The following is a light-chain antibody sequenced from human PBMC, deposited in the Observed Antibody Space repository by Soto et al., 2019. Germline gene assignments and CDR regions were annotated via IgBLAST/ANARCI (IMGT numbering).Light chain of an antibody. CDR1: QSISTW. Sequence: DLQMTQSPSTLSASVGDRVTITCRASQSISTWLAWYQQKPGKAPKLLIYTASRLESGVPSRFSGSGSGTEFTLTISSLQPDDFATYYCQQYNSHSSYTFGQGTKLEIK. CDR2: TAS. J-gene: IGKJ2*01. CDR3: QQYNSHSSYT. V-gene: IGKV1-5*03.